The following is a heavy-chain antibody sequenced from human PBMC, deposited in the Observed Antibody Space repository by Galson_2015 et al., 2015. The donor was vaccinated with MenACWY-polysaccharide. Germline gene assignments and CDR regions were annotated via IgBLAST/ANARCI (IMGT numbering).Heavy chain of an antibody. D-gene: IGHD2-15*01. J-gene: IGHJ5*02. Sequence: QSGAEVKQPGESLKISCKGSGYGFTNYWIGWVRLMPGKGLEWMGIIYPGDSNVKYNPSFQGQVTISVDRSVSTAYLQWSSLKASDTAMYYCARQGGYCNAGACYSYYSGPWGQGTLVTVSS. CDR3: ARQGGYCNAGACYSYYSGP. V-gene: IGHV5-51*01. CDR1: GYGFTNYW. CDR2: IYPGDSNV.